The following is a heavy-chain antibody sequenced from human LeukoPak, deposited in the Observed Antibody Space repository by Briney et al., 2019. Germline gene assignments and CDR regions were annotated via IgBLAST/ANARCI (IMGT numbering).Heavy chain of an antibody. J-gene: IGHJ4*02. CDR1: GFTFSNYA. V-gene: IGHV3-23*01. D-gene: IGHD5-24*01. CDR2: MSGSGYTT. CDR3: ARDGYSEIDY. Sequence: GGSLRLSCAASGFTFSNYAMSWVRQAPGKGLEWVSGMSGSGYTTFCADSVKGRFTISRDNAKNSLYLQMNSLRAEDTAVYYCARDGYSEIDYWGQGTLVTVSS.